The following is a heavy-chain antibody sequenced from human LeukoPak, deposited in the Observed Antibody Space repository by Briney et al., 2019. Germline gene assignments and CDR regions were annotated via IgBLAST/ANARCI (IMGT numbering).Heavy chain of an antibody. CDR3: AREVEYSSSSGAFDI. V-gene: IGHV4-59*01. CDR2: IYYSGST. Sequence: SETLSLTCTVSGGSISSYYWSWIRQPPGKGLEWRGHIYYSGSTNYNPSLKSRVTISVDTSKNQFSLKLSSVTAADTAVYYCAREVEYSSSSGAFDIWGQGTMVTVSS. CDR1: GGSISSYY. J-gene: IGHJ3*02. D-gene: IGHD6-6*01.